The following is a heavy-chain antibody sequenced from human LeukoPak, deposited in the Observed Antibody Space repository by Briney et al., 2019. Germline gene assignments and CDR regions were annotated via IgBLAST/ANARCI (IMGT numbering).Heavy chain of an antibody. CDR2: INPNSGGT. V-gene: IGHV1-2*02. D-gene: IGHD1-7*01. CDR1: GYTFTTYG. Sequence: ASVKVSCKASGYTFTTYGITWVRQAPGQGLEWMGWINPNSGGTNYAQKFQGRVTMTRDTSISTAYMELSRLRSDDTAVYYCARGAWTGTTYFSGKIDYWGQGTLVTVSS. CDR3: ARGAWTGTTYFSGKIDY. J-gene: IGHJ4*02.